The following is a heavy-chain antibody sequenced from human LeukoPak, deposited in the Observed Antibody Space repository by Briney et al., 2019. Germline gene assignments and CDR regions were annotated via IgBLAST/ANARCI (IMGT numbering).Heavy chain of an antibody. J-gene: IGHJ4*02. CDR1: GFNFFMYG. CDR3: AKLSSDSSGYYYFDY. Sequence: GGSLRLSCAASGFNFFMYGMHWVRQAPGKGLEWVSAISGSGGSTYYADSVKGRFTISRDNSKNTLYLQMNSLRAEDTAVYYCAKLSSDSSGYYYFDYWGQGTLVTVSS. V-gene: IGHV3-23*01. D-gene: IGHD3-22*01. CDR2: ISGSGGST.